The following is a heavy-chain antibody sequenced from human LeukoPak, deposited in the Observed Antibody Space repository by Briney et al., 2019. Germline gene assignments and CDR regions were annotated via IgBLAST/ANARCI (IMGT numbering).Heavy chain of an antibody. J-gene: IGHJ4*02. D-gene: IGHD3-10*01. CDR3: ARSELLWFGKVNSGFDF. Sequence: PSETLSLTCTVSGGSISTYYWSWLRQPPGKGLEWIGYVYYSGSTNYNPSLVSRVTISVGTSENQFSLKLNSVTAADTAMYYCARSELLWFGKVNSGFDFWGQGTLVTVSS. CDR2: VYYSGST. V-gene: IGHV4-59*01. CDR1: GGSISTYY.